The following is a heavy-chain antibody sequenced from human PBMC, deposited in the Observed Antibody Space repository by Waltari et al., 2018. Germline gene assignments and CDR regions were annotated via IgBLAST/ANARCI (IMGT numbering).Heavy chain of an antibody. CDR1: GYTFTGYY. CDR2: INPNSGGT. J-gene: IGHJ4*02. Sequence: QVQLVQSGAEVKKPGASVKVSCKASGYTFTGYYMHWVRQAPGQGLEWMGWINPNSGGTNYAQKFQGRVTMTRDTSISTAYMELSRLRSDDTAVYYCARDRPGSYDYVWGSYRYTGVLDYWGQGTLVTVSS. D-gene: IGHD3-16*02. CDR3: ARDRPGSYDYVWGSYRYTGVLDY. V-gene: IGHV1-2*02.